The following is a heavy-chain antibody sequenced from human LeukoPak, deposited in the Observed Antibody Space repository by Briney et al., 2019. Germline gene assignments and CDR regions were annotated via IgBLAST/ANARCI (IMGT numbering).Heavy chain of an antibody. D-gene: IGHD4-17*01. CDR2: IYDSGST. J-gene: IGHJ5*01. CDR1: GDSVSSGY. Sequence: SETLSLTCTVSGDSVSSGYWSWIRQPPGKGLEWVGYIYDSGSTNYNPSLKSRVTISVDTSKNQFSLKLSSVTAADTAVYYCAREGAYRTYGDYSPFDFWGQGTLVTVSS. CDR3: AREGAYRTYGDYSPFDF. V-gene: IGHV4-59*02.